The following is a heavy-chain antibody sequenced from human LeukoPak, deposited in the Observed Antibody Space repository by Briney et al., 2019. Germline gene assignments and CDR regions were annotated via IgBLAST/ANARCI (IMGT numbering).Heavy chain of an antibody. D-gene: IGHD3-10*01. V-gene: IGHV3-23*01. CDR1: GFTFSSYT. CDR3: AKGSSAGRPYYFDY. Sequence: PGGSLRLSCAASGFTFSSYTMSWVRQAPGKGLEWVSAISHTSEYTYHAHSVKGRFTISRDNSKNTLYLQMNSLRAEDTAMYYCAKGSSAGRPYYFDYWGQGTLVTVSS. CDR2: ISHTSEYT. J-gene: IGHJ4*02.